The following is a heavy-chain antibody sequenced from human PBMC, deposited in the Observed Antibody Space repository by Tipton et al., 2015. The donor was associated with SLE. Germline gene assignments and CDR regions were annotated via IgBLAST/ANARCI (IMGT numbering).Heavy chain of an antibody. CDR1: GDSVTSSYY. D-gene: IGHD3/OR15-3a*01. Sequence: TLSLTCAVSGDSVTSSYYWGWIRQPPRKRLEWIGTIHYSGITYYNPSLKSRVSVSVDTSKNQFSLRLSSVTAADTALYYCARHEIFGLLDHDADNWFDPWGQGTLVTVSS. CDR3: ARHEIFGLLDHDADNWFDP. V-gene: IGHV4-38-2*01. J-gene: IGHJ5*02. CDR2: IHYSGIT.